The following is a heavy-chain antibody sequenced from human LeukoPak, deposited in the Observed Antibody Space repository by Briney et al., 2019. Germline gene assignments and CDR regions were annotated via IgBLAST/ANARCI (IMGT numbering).Heavy chain of an antibody. CDR2: VYPGDSAT. Sequence: GESLKISCKGSGYSFTSYWSGWVRQMPGKGLEWMGIVYPGDSATSYSPSSQGQVTMSADKSINTAYLQWSSLKASATAMYYCARRGGNWFDPWGQGTLVTVSS. D-gene: IGHD3-16*01. J-gene: IGHJ5*02. CDR3: ARRGGNWFDP. CDR1: GYSFTSYW. V-gene: IGHV5-51*01.